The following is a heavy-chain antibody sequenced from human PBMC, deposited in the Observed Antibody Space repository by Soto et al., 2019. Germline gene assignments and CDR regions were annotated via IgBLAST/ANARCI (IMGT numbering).Heavy chain of an antibody. Sequence: SETLSLTCTVSGGSITSYFWSWIRQPPGKGLEWIGYIYYTGGTNYNSALESRVTMSVDTSKNQFSLRLNSVTAADTAVYYCARDLHCRGGSCYGTPGAFDIWGQGTMVTVSS. CDR2: IYYTGGT. D-gene: IGHD2-15*01. J-gene: IGHJ3*02. CDR3: ARDLHCRGGSCYGTPGAFDI. V-gene: IGHV4-59*01. CDR1: GGSITSYF.